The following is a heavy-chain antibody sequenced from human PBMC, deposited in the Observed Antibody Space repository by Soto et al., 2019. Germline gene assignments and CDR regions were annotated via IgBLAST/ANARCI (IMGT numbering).Heavy chain of an antibody. D-gene: IGHD6-13*01. CDR2: INPNSGGT. V-gene: IGHV1-2*02. J-gene: IGHJ5*02. CDR1: GYTFTGYY. CDR3: ARELAAAGFDENWFDP. Sequence: AASVKVSCKASGYTFTGYYMHWVRQAPGQGLEWMGWINPNSGGTNYAQKFQGRVTMTRDTSISTAYMELSRLRSDDTAVYYCARELAAAGFDENWFDPWGQGTLVTVSS.